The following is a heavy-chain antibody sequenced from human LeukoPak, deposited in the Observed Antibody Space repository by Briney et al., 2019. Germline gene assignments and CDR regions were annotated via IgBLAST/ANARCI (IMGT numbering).Heavy chain of an antibody. CDR1: GFTFSSYA. Sequence: PGGSLRLSCAASGFTFSSYAMSWVRQAPGKGLEWVSAISGSGGSTYYADSVKGRFTISRDNSKNTLYLQMNSLRAEDTAVYYCANSRSGWSTGYYFDYWGQGTLVTVSS. D-gene: IGHD6-19*01. J-gene: IGHJ4*02. CDR2: ISGSGGST. V-gene: IGHV3-23*01. CDR3: ANSRSGWSTGYYFDY.